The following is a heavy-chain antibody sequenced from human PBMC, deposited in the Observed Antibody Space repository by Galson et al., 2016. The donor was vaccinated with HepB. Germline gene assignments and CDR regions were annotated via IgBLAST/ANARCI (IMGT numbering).Heavy chain of an antibody. CDR1: GFTFTNYA. Sequence: SLRLSCAASGFTFTNYAMGWVRQAPGKGLEWVSVIYAGGRTFYGDSAKGRFTISGDNSKNTFYLQMSSLGVEDTGVYYCTRDGRMDVWGPGTTVTVSS. CDR3: TRDGRMDV. V-gene: IGHV3-23*03. CDR2: IYAGGRT. J-gene: IGHJ6*02.